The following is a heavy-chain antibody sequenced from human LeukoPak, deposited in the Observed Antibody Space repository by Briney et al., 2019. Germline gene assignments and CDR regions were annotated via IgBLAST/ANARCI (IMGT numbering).Heavy chain of an antibody. D-gene: IGHD2-2*01. Sequence: ASVKVSCKASGYTFTGYYMHWVRQAPGQGLEWMGWINPNSGGTNYAQKFQGRVTMTRDTSISTAYIELSRLRSDDTAVYYCARDGADIVVVPAAMVIGYWGQGTLVTVSS. J-gene: IGHJ4*02. V-gene: IGHV1-2*02. CDR2: INPNSGGT. CDR1: GYTFTGYY. CDR3: ARDGADIVVVPAAMVIGY.